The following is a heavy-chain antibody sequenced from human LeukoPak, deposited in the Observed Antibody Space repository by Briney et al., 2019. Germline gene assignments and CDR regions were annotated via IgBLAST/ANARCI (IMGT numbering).Heavy chain of an antibody. CDR3: ARSIGLTGGGVDV. CDR2: ITDSGSTI. CDR1: GFTFRDYN. D-gene: IGHD3-9*01. Sequence: PGGSLRLSCAASGFTFRDYNMNWVRQAPGKGLEWVSYITDSGSTIHYADSVNGRFTISRDNAKNSLYLQMNSLRAEDSAVYYCARSIGLTGGGVDVWGRGTTVTISS. V-gene: IGHV3-11*01. J-gene: IGHJ6*02.